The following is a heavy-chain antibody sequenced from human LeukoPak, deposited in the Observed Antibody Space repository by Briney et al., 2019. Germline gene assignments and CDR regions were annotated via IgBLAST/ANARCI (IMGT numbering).Heavy chain of an antibody. CDR3: AVGATHYYMDV. CDR1: GGSIRGYY. V-gene: IGHV4-59*08. Sequence: PSEALSLTCTVPGGSIRGYYWSCVRQPPRKGLEWIAYIYYSGSTNYHPSLKSRVTISLDTSKNQFSLKLSSVTAPDTAVYYCAVGATHYYMDVWGKGTTVTVSS. J-gene: IGHJ6*03. CDR2: IYYSGST. D-gene: IGHD3-16*01.